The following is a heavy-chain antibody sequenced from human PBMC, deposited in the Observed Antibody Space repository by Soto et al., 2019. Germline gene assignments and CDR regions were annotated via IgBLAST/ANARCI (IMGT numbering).Heavy chain of an antibody. J-gene: IGHJ4*02. CDR1: GYPFPSYG. Sequence: QVQLVQSGAEVKKPGASVKVSCKTSGYPFPSYGINWVRQAPGQGPEWMGWISAYNGKTSYTQKFQGRVTMTTDTSTSTAYMELRSLRSDDTAVYYCARDRLIAVTGLLHYWGQGTLVPVSS. CDR3: ARDRLIAVTGLLHY. D-gene: IGHD6-19*01. CDR2: ISAYNGKT. V-gene: IGHV1-18*01.